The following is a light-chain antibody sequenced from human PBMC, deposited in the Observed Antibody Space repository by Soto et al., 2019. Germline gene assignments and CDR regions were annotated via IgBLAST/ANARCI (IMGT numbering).Light chain of an antibody. CDR3: QQYNNWPGT. J-gene: IGKJ1*01. CDR1: QSISSN. Sequence: EIVMTQSPATLSVSPGERATLSCRASQSISSNLAWYQQKPGQAPRLLIYGASTRASGIPASFSGSGSGTEFSLTISSLQSEDFAVYYCQQYNNWPGTFGQGTKVEIK. CDR2: GAS. V-gene: IGKV3-15*01.